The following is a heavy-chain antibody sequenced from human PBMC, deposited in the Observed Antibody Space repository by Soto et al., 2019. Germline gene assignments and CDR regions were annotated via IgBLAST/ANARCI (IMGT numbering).Heavy chain of an antibody. V-gene: IGHV3-30*03. CDR2: ISYDGGLQ. J-gene: IGHJ4*02. CDR1: GFTFTSYG. CDR3: VSDRGYGHASVPYS. D-gene: IGHD5-18*01. Sequence: QAHLVESGGGVVQPGRSLRLSCAASGFTFTSYGMHWVRQAPGTRLEWVAVISYDGGLQHYADSVKGRFTISGDNSKNMVFLKRNSLRVEDTAVYYCVSDRGYGHASVPYSWGQGTLVSVSS.